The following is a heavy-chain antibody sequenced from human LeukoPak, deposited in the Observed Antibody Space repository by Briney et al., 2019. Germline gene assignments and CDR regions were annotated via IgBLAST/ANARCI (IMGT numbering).Heavy chain of an antibody. V-gene: IGHV4-34*01. D-gene: IGHD6-13*01. J-gene: IGHJ6*02. CDR3: AREKVRLGSSWYVTEYGMDV. CDR1: GGSFSGYY. CDR2: INHSGST. Sequence: PSETLSLTCAVYGGSFSGYYWSWIRQPPGKGLEWIGEINHSGSTNYNPSLKSRVTISVGTSKNQFSLKLSSVTAADTAVYYCAREKVRLGSSWYVTEYGMDVWGQGTTVTVSS.